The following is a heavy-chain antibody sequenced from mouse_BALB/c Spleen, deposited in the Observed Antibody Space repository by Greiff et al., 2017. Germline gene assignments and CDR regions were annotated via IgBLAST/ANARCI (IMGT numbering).Heavy chain of an antibody. CDR3: AAHYYGSSYEGY. CDR1: GFNIKDTY. Sequence: VQLQQSGAELVKPGASVKLSCTASGFNIKDTYMHWVKQRPEQGLEWIGRIDPANGNTKYDPKFQGKATITADTSSNTAYLQLSSLTSEDTAVYYCAAHYYGSSYEGYWGQGTTLTVSA. J-gene: IGHJ2*01. CDR2: IDPANGNT. V-gene: IGHV14-3*02. D-gene: IGHD1-1*01.